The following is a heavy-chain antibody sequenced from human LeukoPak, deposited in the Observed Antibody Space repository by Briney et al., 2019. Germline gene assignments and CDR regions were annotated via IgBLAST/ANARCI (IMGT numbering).Heavy chain of an antibody. D-gene: IGHD6-13*01. CDR3: VAAGGY. CDR1: GFAFSTYW. CDR2: IKDDGSEK. V-gene: IGHV3-7*05. J-gene: IGHJ4*02. Sequence: RTGGSLRLSCAASGFAFSTYWMNWVRQAPGRGLEWVASIKDDGSEKNYVDSVKGRFTISRDNANKSLCLQMNSLRAEDTAVYYCVAAGGYWGQGALVTVSS.